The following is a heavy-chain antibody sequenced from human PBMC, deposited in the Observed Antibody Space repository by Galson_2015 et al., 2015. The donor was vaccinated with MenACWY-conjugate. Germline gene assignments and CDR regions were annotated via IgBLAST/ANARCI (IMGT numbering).Heavy chain of an antibody. CDR3: ATRVVIKDSYGMDV. CDR2: ISGSGGAT. D-gene: IGHD3-3*01. V-gene: IGHV3-23*01. CDR1: GLAFSSYA. J-gene: IGHJ6*02. Sequence: SLRLSCAASGLAFSSYAMNWVRQPPGKGLEWVSGISGSGGATYYADSVKGRFTISRDNSKNTLYLQMNSLSAEDTAIYYCATRVVIKDSYGMDVWGQGTTVTVSS.